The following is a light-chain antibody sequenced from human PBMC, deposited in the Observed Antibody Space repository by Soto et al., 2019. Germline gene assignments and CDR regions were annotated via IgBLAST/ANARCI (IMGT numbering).Light chain of an antibody. CDR3: QQYNNWPPYT. V-gene: IGKV3D-15*01. J-gene: IGKJ2*01. CDR2: DAS. CDR1: QSVSSY. Sequence: EVVLTQSPAPLSLSPWERATLSCRASQSVSSYLAWYQQKPGQAPRLLIYDASNRATGIPARFSGSGSGTEFTLTISSLQSEDFAVYYCQQYNNWPPYTFGQGTKVDIK.